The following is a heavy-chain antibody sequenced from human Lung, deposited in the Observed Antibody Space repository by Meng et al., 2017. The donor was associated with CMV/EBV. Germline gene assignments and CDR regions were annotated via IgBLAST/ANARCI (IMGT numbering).Heavy chain of an antibody. CDR1: GFTFSLYG. J-gene: IGHJ3*02. D-gene: IGHD6-13*01. CDR3: PRDIEKIAADAFDI. V-gene: IGHV3-30-3*01. CDR2: ISYDGTNK. Sequence: GGSXRLXXAASGFTFSLYGMHWVRQAPGKGLEWVALISYDGTNKKYADSVKGRFTISRDNSKKTLYLQMNSLRAEDTAVYYCPRDIEKIAADAFDIWGQGSXVPVAS.